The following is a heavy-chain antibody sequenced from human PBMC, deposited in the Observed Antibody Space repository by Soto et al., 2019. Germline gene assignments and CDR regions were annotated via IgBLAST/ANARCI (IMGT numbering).Heavy chain of an antibody. D-gene: IGHD6-6*01. CDR2: IKHDGSEK. V-gene: IGHV3-7*01. Sequence: EVQLVESGGGLVQPGGSLRLSCAASGFSFSDYSMTWVRQAPGKGLEWVADIKHDGSEKHYLDSVKRRFTISRDDARNSLYLQISSLRAEDTAVYYCARVGVAAPIDPWRQGNLVTVSS. CDR3: ARVGVAAPIDP. J-gene: IGHJ5*02. CDR1: GFSFSDYS.